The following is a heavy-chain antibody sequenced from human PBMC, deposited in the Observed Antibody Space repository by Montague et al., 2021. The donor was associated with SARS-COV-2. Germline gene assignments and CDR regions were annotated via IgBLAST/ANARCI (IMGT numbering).Heavy chain of an antibody. V-gene: IGHV4-59*02. CDR3: ARTGDVYTRYYFDY. CDR1: SGSVSSDY. CDR2: IYSSGST. D-gene: IGHD5-24*01. Sequence: SETLSLTCSVSSGSVSSDYWSWIRQPPGKGLEWIGYIYSSGSTSYNPSLKSRVTISIDTSKNQFSLRLSSVTAADTAVYYCARTGDVYTRYYFDYWGQGTLVTVSS. J-gene: IGHJ4*02.